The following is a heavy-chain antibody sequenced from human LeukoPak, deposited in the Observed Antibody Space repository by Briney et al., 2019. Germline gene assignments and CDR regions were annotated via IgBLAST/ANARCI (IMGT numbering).Heavy chain of an antibody. Sequence: GGSLRLSCAASGFTFSSHGMTWVRQAPGKGLEWVSAISGSGRSTYYAESVKGRLTISRDNSKNILYLQMNSLRADDTAVYFCAKDEGPSVDGDYFDYWGQGTLVTVSS. D-gene: IGHD3-10*01. CDR2: ISGSGRST. J-gene: IGHJ4*02. CDR3: AKDEGPSVDGDYFDY. CDR1: GFTFSSHG. V-gene: IGHV3-23*01.